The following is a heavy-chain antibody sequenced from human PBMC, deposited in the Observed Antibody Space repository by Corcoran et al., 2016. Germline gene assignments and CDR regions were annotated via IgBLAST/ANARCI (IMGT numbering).Heavy chain of an antibody. CDR3: ARDWPLPAALSWGSQGYYYGMDV. D-gene: IGHD2-2*01. CDR1: GYTFTSYY. J-gene: IGHJ6*02. CDR2: INPSGGST. Sequence: QVQLVQSGAEVKKPGASVKVSCKASGYTFTSYYMHWVRQAPGQGLEWMGIINPSGGSTSYAQKFQGRVTMTRDTSTSTVYMELSSLRSEDTAGYYGARDWPLPAALSWGSQGYYYGMDVWGQGTTVTVSS. V-gene: IGHV1-46*01.